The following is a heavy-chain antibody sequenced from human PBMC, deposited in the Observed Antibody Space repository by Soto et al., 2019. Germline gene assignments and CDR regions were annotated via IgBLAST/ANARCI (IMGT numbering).Heavy chain of an antibody. V-gene: IGHV3-48*01. CDR1: GFTFSSYS. CDR2: ISSSSSTI. D-gene: IGHD3-10*01. Sequence: GGSLRLSCAASGFTFSSYSMNWVRQAPGKGLEWVSYISSSSSTIYYADSVKGRFTISRDNAKNSLYLQMNSLRAEDTAVYYCASRYGSGSYPPWYWGQGTLVTVSS. CDR3: ASRYGSGSYPPWY. J-gene: IGHJ4*02.